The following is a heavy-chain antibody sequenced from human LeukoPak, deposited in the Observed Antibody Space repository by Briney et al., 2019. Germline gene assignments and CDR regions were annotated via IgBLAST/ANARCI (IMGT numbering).Heavy chain of an antibody. D-gene: IGHD2-15*01. Sequence: GGSLRLSCAASGFTFSNSVMSWVRQAPGKGLEWVSVISGSGDSTYYADSVKGRFTISRDNSKNTLYLQMNSLRAEDTAVYYCAKPPRDIAVALYYYYGMDVWGQGTTVTVSS. J-gene: IGHJ6*02. V-gene: IGHV3-23*01. CDR3: AKPPRDIAVALYYYYGMDV. CDR1: GFTFSNSV. CDR2: ISGSGDST.